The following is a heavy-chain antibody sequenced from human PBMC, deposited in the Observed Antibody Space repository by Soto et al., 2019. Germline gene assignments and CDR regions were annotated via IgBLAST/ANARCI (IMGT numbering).Heavy chain of an antibody. V-gene: IGHV1-69*13. Sequence: SVKVSCKASGGTFSSYAISWVRQAPGQGLEWMGGIIPIFGTANYAQKFQGRVTITADESTSTAYMELSSLRSEDTAVYYCARGRGYNWNLLYYYYGMDVWGQGTTVTVSS. D-gene: IGHD1-20*01. CDR2: IIPIFGTA. CDR1: GGTFSSYA. J-gene: IGHJ6*02. CDR3: ARGRGYNWNLLYYYYGMDV.